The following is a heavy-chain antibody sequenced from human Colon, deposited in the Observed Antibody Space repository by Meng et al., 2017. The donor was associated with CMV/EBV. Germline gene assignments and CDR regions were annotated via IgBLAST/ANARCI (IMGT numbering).Heavy chain of an antibody. Sequence: SVKVSCNASGGSFNYSISWVRQAPGQWLEWMGRIIPILDKANYAQKFQGRVTIIADKSTTTAYMELYSLRSEDTAIYYCATEGMPLYSWGQGTLVTVSS. CDR1: GGSFNYS. J-gene: IGHJ4*02. CDR3: ATEGMPLYS. D-gene: IGHD2-8*01. V-gene: IGHV1-69*08. CDR2: IIPILDKA.